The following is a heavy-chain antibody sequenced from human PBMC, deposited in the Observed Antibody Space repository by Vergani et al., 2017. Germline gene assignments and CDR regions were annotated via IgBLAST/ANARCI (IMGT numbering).Heavy chain of an antibody. V-gene: IGHV4-38-2*02. CDR2: IYHSGST. Sequence: QVQLQESGPGLVKPSETLSLTCTVSGYSISSGYYWGWIRQPPGKGLEWIGSIYHSGSTYYNPSLKSRVTISVDTSKNQFSLKLSSVTAADTAVYYCARDHGSFHYMDVWGKGTTVTVSS. J-gene: IGHJ6*03. CDR1: GYSISSGYY. CDR3: ARDHGSFHYMDV. D-gene: IGHD5-24*01.